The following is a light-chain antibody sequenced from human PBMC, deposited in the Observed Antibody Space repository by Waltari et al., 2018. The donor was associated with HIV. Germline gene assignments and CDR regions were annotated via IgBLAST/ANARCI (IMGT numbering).Light chain of an antibody. CDR2: GAS. V-gene: IGKV3D-15*01. Sequence: EILMLQSPATLSVSPGERATLSCRASQSVSSKLAWYQQKPGQAPRLLIYGASTRSTGIPGRFSGSESGTEFILTISSLQSEDCAVYYCQQYYKWPLTFGQGTRLEIK. J-gene: IGKJ5*01. CDR1: QSVSSK. CDR3: QQYYKWPLT.